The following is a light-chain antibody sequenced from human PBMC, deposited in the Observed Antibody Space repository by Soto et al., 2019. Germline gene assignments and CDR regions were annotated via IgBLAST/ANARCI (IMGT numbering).Light chain of an antibody. CDR2: EVT. CDR3: SSYTTSSTLYV. CDR1: SSDVGIYNY. Sequence: QSALTQPASVSGSPGQSIAISCTGSSSDVGIYNYVSWYQQHPGKVPKLIIYEVTNRPSGVSNRFSGSKSGNTASLTISGLQAEDEADYYCSSYTTSSTLYVFGPGTKLTVL. J-gene: IGLJ1*01. V-gene: IGLV2-14*01.